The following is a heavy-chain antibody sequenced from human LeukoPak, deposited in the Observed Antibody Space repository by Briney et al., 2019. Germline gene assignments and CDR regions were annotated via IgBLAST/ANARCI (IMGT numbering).Heavy chain of an antibody. CDR3: ARGRAKSDLRLAYRTHKYYFDY. Sequence: SETLSLTCAVYGGSFSGYYWSWIRQPPGKGLEWIGEINHSGSTNYNPSLKSRVTISVDTSKNQFSLKLSSVTAADTAVYYCARGRAKSDLRLAYRTHKYYFDYWGQGTLVTVSS. D-gene: IGHD3-16*01. V-gene: IGHV4-34*01. CDR2: INHSGST. CDR1: GGSFSGYY. J-gene: IGHJ4*02.